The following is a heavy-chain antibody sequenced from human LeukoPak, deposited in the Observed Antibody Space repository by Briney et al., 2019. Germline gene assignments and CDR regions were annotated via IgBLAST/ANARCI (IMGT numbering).Heavy chain of an antibody. D-gene: IGHD4-23*01. Sequence: GGSLRLSCRASGFTFGDYVMTWVRQAPGKGLEWVGFIRSKVYGGTAEYAASVKGRFIISRDDSKSIAYLQMNSLKTEDTAVYYCTRDYGGFDYWGQGTLVTVSS. CDR3: TRDYGGFDY. V-gene: IGHV3-49*04. CDR2: IRSKVYGGTA. CDR1: GFTFGDYV. J-gene: IGHJ4*02.